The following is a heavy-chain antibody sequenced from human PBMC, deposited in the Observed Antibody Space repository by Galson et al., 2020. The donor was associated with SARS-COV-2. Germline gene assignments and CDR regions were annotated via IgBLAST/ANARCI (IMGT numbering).Heavy chain of an antibody. Sequence: ETSETLSLTCTVSGGSISRGGYYWSWLRQHPGKGLEWIGYIYYSGSPYYNPSLKSPVTISVDTSKNQFSLKLSSVTAADTAVYYCARAPITMIVVVDAFDIWGQGTMVTVSS. J-gene: IGHJ3*02. V-gene: IGHV4-31*01. D-gene: IGHD3-22*01. CDR3: ARAPITMIVVVDAFDI. CDR1: GGSISRGGYY. CDR2: IYYSGSP.